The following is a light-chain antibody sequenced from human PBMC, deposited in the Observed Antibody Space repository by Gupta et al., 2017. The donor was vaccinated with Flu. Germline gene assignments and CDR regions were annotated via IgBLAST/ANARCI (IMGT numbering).Light chain of an antibody. CDR3: NSRDSTDNHQAV. Sequence: SSELPHAPAVSVALRQTVRITCQGDSLRNSYASWYQQRPGQAPVLVIYAKNIRPSGSPDRFSGSSSGNTASLTITGAQAEEEADYYCNSRDSTDNHQAVFGGGTKLTVL. CDR2: AKN. V-gene: IGLV3-19*01. J-gene: IGLJ2*01. CDR1: SLRNSY.